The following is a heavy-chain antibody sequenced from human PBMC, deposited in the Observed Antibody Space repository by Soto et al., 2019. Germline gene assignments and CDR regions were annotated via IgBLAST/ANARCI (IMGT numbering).Heavy chain of an antibody. J-gene: IGHJ4*02. D-gene: IGHD6-13*01. CDR3: AAGSSWSTGFDY. Sequence: PGGSLRLSCAASGFTFSSYAMSWVRQAPGKGLEWVSAISGSGGSTYYADSVKGRFTISRDSSKNTLYVQMNSLRDEDTAVYYCAAGSSWSTGFDYWGPGTLVTVSS. CDR2: ISGSGGST. CDR1: GFTFSSYA. V-gene: IGHV3-23*01.